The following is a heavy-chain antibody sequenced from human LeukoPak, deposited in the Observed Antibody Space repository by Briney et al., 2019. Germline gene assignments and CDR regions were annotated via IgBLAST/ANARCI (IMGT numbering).Heavy chain of an antibody. D-gene: IGHD7-27*01. V-gene: IGHV4-39*01. Sequence: SETLSLTCTVSGGXINTFNHYWGWIRQPPGKGLVWIGSIYYSGNTYYDASLKSRVAMSVDTSKNQFSLKVRSVTAADTAVYFCARLDWGSRGSGSFDIWGQGTLVIVSS. J-gene: IGHJ4*02. CDR3: ARLDWGSRGSGSFDI. CDR1: GGXINTFNHY. CDR2: IYYSGNT.